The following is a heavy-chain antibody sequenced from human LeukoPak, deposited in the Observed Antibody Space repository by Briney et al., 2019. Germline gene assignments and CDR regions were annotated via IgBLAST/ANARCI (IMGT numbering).Heavy chain of an antibody. J-gene: IGHJ4*02. CDR2: INSDGSST. CDR3: ARGPYGGEEFDY. CDR1: GFTFSSYW. V-gene: IGHV3-74*01. D-gene: IGHD4-23*01. Sequence: PGGSLRLSCAASGFTFSSYWMHWVRQAPGKGLVWVSRINSDGSSTSYADSVKGRFTISRDNAKNTLYLQMNSLRAEDTAVYYCARGPYGGEEFDYWGQGTLVTVSS.